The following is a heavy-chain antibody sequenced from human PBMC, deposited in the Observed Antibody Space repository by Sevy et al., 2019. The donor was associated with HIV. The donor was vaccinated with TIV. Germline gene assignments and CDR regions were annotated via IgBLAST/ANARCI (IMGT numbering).Heavy chain of an antibody. J-gene: IGHJ6*02. CDR3: ARDHVKDGKGGDYYYHATDV. V-gene: IGHV3-11*05. CDR1: GFTLCDYY. CDR2: MSGSDDRGDDDTI. Sequence: GGSLRLSCAASGFTLCDYYISWIRQAPGKGLQWISYMSGSDDRGDDDTIYYADAVKGRFTISRDNAKNSLYLQMSSLRSDDTAVYYCARDHVKDGKGGDYYYHATDVWGRGTTVTVSS. D-gene: IGHD3-16*01.